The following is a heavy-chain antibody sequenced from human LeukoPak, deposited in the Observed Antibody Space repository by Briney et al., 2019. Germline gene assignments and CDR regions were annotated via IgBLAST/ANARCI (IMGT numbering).Heavy chain of an antibody. Sequence: SETLSLTCAVYGGSFSGYYWGWIRQPPGKGLEWIGEINHSGSTNYNPSLKSRVTISVDTSKNQFSLKLSSVTAADTAVYYCARPLHCGSTSCYDWFDPWGQGTLVTVSS. D-gene: IGHD2-2*01. CDR2: INHSGST. V-gene: IGHV4-34*01. CDR1: GGSFSGYY. CDR3: ARPLHCGSTSCYDWFDP. J-gene: IGHJ5*02.